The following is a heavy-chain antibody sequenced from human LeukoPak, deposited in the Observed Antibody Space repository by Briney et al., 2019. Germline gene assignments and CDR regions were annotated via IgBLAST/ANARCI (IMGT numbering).Heavy chain of an antibody. V-gene: IGHV1-69*13. J-gene: IGHJ4*02. D-gene: IGHD6-6*01. CDR1: GGTFSSYA. CDR2: IIPIFGTA. CDR3: ARVAPSSSSGDY. Sequence: SVKVPCKASGGTFSSYAISWVRQAPGQGLEWMGGIIPIFGTANYAQKFQGRVTITADESTSTAYMELSSLRSEDTAVYYCARVAPSSSSGDYWGQGTLVTVSS.